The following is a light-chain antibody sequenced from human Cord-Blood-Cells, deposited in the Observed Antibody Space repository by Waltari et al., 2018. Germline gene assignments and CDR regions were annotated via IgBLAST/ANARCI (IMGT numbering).Light chain of an antibody. V-gene: IGLV3-1*01. CDR3: QAWDSSTAV. Sequence: SYELTQPPSVSVSPGLTASITGPGDKLGDKYACWYQQKPGQSPVLVIYQDSKRPSGIPERFSGSNSGNTATLTISGTQAMDEADYYCQAWDSSTAVFGTGTKVTVL. CDR1: KLGDKY. CDR2: QDS. J-gene: IGLJ1*01.